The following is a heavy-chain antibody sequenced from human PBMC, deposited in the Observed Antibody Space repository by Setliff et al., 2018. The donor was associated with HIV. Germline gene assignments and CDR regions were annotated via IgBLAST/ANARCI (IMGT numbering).Heavy chain of an antibody. CDR2: IYHSGST. V-gene: IGHV4-34*01. CDR3: VRGARRGDRRFDY. Sequence: SETLSLTCFVYGGFFSGHYWSWIRQFPGKGLEWIGEIYHSGSTNYNPSLKSRVTISLDTSKNQFSLKLTSVTAADTAVYHCVRGARRGDRRFDYWGQGTLVTVSS. J-gene: IGHJ4*02. D-gene: IGHD3-16*01. CDR1: GGFFSGHY.